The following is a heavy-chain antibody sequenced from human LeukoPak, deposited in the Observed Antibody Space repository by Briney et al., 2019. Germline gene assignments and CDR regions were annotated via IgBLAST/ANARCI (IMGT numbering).Heavy chain of an antibody. Sequence: ASETLSLTCTVSGGSIRSFYWSWIRQSPGKGLEWIGYIYYSGNTNYSPSLKSRVTISVDMSKNHFSLKLTSVTAADTAVYYCARDSSGWAFFDYWGQGTLVTVSS. D-gene: IGHD6-19*01. V-gene: IGHV4-59*01. CDR2: IYYSGNT. CDR3: ARDSSGWAFFDY. J-gene: IGHJ4*02. CDR1: GGSIRSFY.